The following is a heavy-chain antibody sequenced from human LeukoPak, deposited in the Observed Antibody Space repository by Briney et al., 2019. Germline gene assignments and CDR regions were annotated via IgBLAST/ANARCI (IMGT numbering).Heavy chain of an antibody. CDR1: GGSVTSHY. V-gene: IGHV4-59*02. CDR3: VRSVDYFDNTGPHMMFDY. D-gene: IGHD3-22*01. Sequence: PSNTLSLTCNVSGGSVTSHYWNWIRRPPGKGLEWIGYLYHTGITKYNPSLKSRVSMSVDTSKNQFFLKVNSVTAADTAVYHCVRSVDYFDNTGPHMMFDYWGQGSLVTVSS. CDR2: LYHTGIT. J-gene: IGHJ4*02.